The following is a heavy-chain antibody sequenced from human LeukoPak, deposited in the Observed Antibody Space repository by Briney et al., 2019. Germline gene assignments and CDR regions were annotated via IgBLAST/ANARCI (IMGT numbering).Heavy chain of an antibody. J-gene: IGHJ4*02. Sequence: GGSLRLSCAASGFTFSSYAMSWVRQAPGKGLEWVSAISGSGGSTYYADSVKGRFTISRDNSKNTLYLQMNSLRAEDTAVYYCAKDSPPRYCSSTSCSFDYWGQGTLVTVSS. V-gene: IGHV3-23*01. CDR2: ISGSGGST. CDR1: GFTFSSYA. CDR3: AKDSPPRYCSSTSCSFDY. D-gene: IGHD2-2*01.